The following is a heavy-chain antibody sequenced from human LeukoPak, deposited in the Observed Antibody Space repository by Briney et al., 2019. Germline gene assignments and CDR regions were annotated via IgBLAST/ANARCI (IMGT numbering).Heavy chain of an antibody. J-gene: IGHJ4*02. V-gene: IGHV3-33*01. D-gene: IGHD3-9*01. CDR3: ARDRVYDILTRAYYFDY. Sequence: GGSLRLSCAASGFTFSSYGMHWVRQAPGKGLEWVAVIWYDGSNKYYADSVKGRFTISRDNSKNTLYLQMNSLRAKDTAVYYCARDRVYDILTRAYYFDYWGQGTLVTVSS. CDR1: GFTFSSYG. CDR2: IWYDGSNK.